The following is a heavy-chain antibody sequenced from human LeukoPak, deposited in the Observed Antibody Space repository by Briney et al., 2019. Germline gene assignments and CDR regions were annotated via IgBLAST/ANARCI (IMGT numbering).Heavy chain of an antibody. Sequence: GGSLRLSCAASGFTFSKYCMLWVRQAPGKGLESVSRINTDGTVTTYADSVKGRFTVSRDNADNTMFLQMNSVRDEDTAVYYCARAPSEIGGYYPEYFRHWGQGTLVTVSP. D-gene: IGHD3-22*01. J-gene: IGHJ1*01. V-gene: IGHV3-74*01. CDR1: GFTFSKYC. CDR2: INTDGTVT. CDR3: ARAPSEIGGYYPEYFRH.